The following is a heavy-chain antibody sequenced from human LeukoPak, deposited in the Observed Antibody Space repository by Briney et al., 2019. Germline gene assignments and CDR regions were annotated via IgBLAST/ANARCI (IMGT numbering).Heavy chain of an antibody. J-gene: IGHJ6*03. CDR1: GYTFTSYD. D-gene: IGHD6-13*01. CDR2: MNPNSGNT. CDR3: ARGHLGSSWYYYYYYMDV. Sequence: ASVKVSCKASGYTFTSYDINWVRQATRQGLEWMGWMNPNSGNTGYAQKFQGRVTMTRNTSISTAYMELSSLRSEDTAVYYCARGHLGSSWYYYYYYMDVWGKGTTVTTSS. V-gene: IGHV1-8*01.